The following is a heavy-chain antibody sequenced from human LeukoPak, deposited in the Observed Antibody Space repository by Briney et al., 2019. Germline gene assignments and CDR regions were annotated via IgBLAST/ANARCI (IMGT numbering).Heavy chain of an antibody. Sequence: PSETLSLTCTVSGGSISSYYWSWIRQPPGKELAWIANIYHTGSTSYNPSLSSRVTISIDTAKNEYSLKLTSVTAADTAVYYCARRGRNSSGWQDYLWGQGTLVTVPS. V-gene: IGHV4-59*01. J-gene: IGHJ4*02. CDR3: ARRGRNSSGWQDYL. D-gene: IGHD6-25*01. CDR2: IYHTGST. CDR1: GGSISSYY.